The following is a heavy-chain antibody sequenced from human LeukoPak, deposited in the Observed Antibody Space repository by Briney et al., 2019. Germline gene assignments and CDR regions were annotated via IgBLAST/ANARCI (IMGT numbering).Heavy chain of an antibody. J-gene: IGHJ4*02. CDR3: ARESRLRQWLSFYYFDY. Sequence: SQTLSLTCVISGDSVTNNIAAWNWIRQSPSRGLEWLGRTYFRSTWYNDYAVSVQSRITINPDTSNNHFSLQLNSVTPEDTAVYYCARESRLRQWLSFYYFDYWGQGIPVTVSS. CDR1: GDSVTNNIAA. D-gene: IGHD6-19*01. V-gene: IGHV6-1*01. CDR2: TYFRSTWYN.